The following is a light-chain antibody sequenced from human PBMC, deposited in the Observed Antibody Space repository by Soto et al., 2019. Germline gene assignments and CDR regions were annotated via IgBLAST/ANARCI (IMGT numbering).Light chain of an antibody. CDR3: QHYDSFRT. J-gene: IGKJ1*01. Sequence: ESVLTQSPGSLSLSPGESAALSCRASQSVDSTYIAWYQQKPGQAPRLLIFGASGRATGIPDRFSGSGSGTDFTLTISRLDPEDFAVYYCQHYDSFRTFGQGTKVDIK. CDR2: GAS. V-gene: IGKV3-20*01. CDR1: QSVDSTY.